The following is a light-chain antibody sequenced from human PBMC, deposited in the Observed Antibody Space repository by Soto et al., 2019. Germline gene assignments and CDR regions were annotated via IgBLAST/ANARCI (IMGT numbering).Light chain of an antibody. V-gene: IGKV1-39*01. J-gene: IGKJ2*01. CDR1: QSISSY. CDR2: AAS. Sequence: DIQTTQSPPSLSASVGDRVTITCRTSQSISSYLNWYQQKLGKAPKLLIYAASRLQSGVPSRFSGSASGTDFTLTISSLQPEDFATYYCQQSYSAPHTFGQGTKVDNK. CDR3: QQSYSAPHT.